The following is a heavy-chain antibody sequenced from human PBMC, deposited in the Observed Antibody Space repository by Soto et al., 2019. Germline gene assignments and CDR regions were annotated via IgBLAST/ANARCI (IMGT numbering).Heavy chain of an antibody. J-gene: IGHJ4*02. CDR2: IYFSGRT. D-gene: IGHD2-2*01. CDR3: ARRGVPATMTDS. V-gene: IGHV4-39*01. CDR1: GGSISSSNYY. Sequence: QLRLQESGPGLVKPSETLSLTCSVSGGSISSSNYYWGWIRQPPGKGLEWIGSIYFSGRTYYNPSLMSRVTISVDTSKNQFSLTLSSVTAADTAVYYCARRGVPATMTDSWGRGTLVTVSS.